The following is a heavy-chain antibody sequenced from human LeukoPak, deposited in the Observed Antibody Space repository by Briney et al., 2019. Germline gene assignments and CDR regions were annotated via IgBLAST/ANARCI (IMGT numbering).Heavy chain of an antibody. CDR3: ARGSFGELYDY. CDR2: IYYSGST. V-gene: IGHV4-39*01. CDR1: GGSISSSSYY. J-gene: IGHJ4*02. Sequence: SETLSLTCTVSGGSISSSSYYWGCIRQPPGKGLEWIGSIYYSGSTYYNPSLKSRVTISVDTSKNQFSLKLSSVTAADTAVYYCARGSFGELYDYWGQGTLVTVSS. D-gene: IGHD3-10*01.